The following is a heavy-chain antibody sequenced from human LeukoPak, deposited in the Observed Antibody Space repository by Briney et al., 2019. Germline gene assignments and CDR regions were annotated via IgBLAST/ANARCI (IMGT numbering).Heavy chain of an antibody. J-gene: IGHJ4*02. CDR1: GFTFSRYG. V-gene: IGHV3-33*01. Sequence: GRSLRLSCVASGFTFSRYGMHWVRQAPGKGLEWVAIIWYDGSNKYYADSVKGRFTISRDTSKNTLYLQMDSLRAEDTAVYYCARDKHDSSGYYTPTFFDHWGQGTLVTVSS. D-gene: IGHD3-22*01. CDR3: ARDKHDSSGYYTPTFFDH. CDR2: IWYDGSNK.